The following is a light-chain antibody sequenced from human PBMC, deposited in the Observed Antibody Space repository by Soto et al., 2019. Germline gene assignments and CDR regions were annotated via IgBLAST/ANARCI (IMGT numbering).Light chain of an antibody. CDR1: QNISSN. CDR3: QQRSDWPIT. Sequence: EIVLTPSPATLSLSPGERATLSCRASQNISSNLAWHQQKRGQAPRLLIYDASNRATGIPARFSGSGSGTDFTLTITSLEPEDFAVYYCQQRSDWPITFGQGTRLEIK. J-gene: IGKJ5*01. CDR2: DAS. V-gene: IGKV3-11*01.